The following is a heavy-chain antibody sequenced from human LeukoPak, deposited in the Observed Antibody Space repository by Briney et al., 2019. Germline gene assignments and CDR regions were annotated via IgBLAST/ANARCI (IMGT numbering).Heavy chain of an antibody. D-gene: IGHD3-3*01. CDR3: AVYDFWTAWGFDP. J-gene: IGHJ5*02. Sequence: EASETLSLTCAVYGGSFSGYYWSWIRQPPGKGLEWIGEINHSGSTNYNPSLKSRVTISVDTSKNQFSLKLSSVTAADTAVYYCAVYDFWTAWGFDPWGQGTLVTVSS. V-gene: IGHV4-34*01. CDR1: GGSFSGYY. CDR2: INHSGST.